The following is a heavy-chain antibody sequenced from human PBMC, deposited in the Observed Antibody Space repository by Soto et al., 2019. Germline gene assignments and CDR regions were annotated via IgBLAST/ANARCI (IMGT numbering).Heavy chain of an antibody. CDR3: ARQYYFGSGSYYRPFDF. CDR1: GGSISSSSYY. CDR2: IYYSGNT. V-gene: IGHV4-39*01. D-gene: IGHD3-10*01. J-gene: IGHJ4*02. Sequence: PSETLSLTCTVSGGSISSSSYYWGWIRQPPGKGLEWIGSIYYSGNTYYTPSLRSRVTISVDTAKNQFSLKLSSVTAADTAVYYCARQYYFGSGSYYRPFDFWGQGTLVTVSS.